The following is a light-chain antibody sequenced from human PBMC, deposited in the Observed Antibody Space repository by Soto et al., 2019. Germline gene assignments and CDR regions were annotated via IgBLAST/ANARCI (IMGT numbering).Light chain of an antibody. CDR1: QGISNS. Sequence: DIQMTQSPSSLSASVGDRVTITCRASQGISNSLAWYQQEPGKVPKLLIYDASTLQSGVSSRFSGSGSGTDFTLTISSLQPDDVATYYCQKYDSAPEAFGQGTKVEIK. CDR2: DAS. J-gene: IGKJ1*01. CDR3: QKYDSAPEA. V-gene: IGKV1-27*01.